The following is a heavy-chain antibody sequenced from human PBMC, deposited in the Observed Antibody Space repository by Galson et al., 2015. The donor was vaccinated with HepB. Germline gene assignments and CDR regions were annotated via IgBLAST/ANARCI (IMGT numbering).Heavy chain of an antibody. CDR1: GFTFSSYA. Sequence: SLRLSCAASGFTFSSYAMSWVRQAPGKGLEWVSAISGSGGSTYYADSVKGRFTISRDNSKNTLYLQMNSLRAEDTAVYYCAKGEARIVATISNYWGQGTLVTVSS. D-gene: IGHD5-12*01. J-gene: IGHJ4*02. CDR2: ISGSGGST. V-gene: IGHV3-23*01. CDR3: AKGEARIVATISNY.